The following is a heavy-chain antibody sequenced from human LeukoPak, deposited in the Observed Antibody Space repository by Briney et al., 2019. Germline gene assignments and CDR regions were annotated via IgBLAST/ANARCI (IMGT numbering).Heavy chain of an antibody. D-gene: IGHD3-10*01. V-gene: IGHV4-31*03. Sequence: SQTLSLTCTVSGGSISSGGYYWSWIRQHPGKGLEWMWYIYYIGSTYYNPSLKSRVTISVDTSKNQFSLKLSSVAGEDTAVYYCAREVVIMGRGAKFRYFDYWGEGTLVTVSS. CDR3: AREVVIMGRGAKFRYFDY. CDR2: IYYIGST. CDR1: GGSISSGGYY. J-gene: IGHJ4*02.